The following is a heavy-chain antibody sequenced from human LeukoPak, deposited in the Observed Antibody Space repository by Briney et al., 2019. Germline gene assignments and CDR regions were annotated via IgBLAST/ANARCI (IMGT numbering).Heavy chain of an antibody. J-gene: IGHJ4*02. CDR3: AREGQGYSYGNFDY. D-gene: IGHD5-18*01. V-gene: IGHV4-61*02. CDR2: IYTSGST. CDR1: SGSISSGSYY. Sequence: PSETLSLTCTVPSGSISSGSYYWSWIRQPAGKGLEWIGRIYTSGSTNYNPSLKSRVTISVDTSKNQFSLKLSSVTAADTAVYYCAREGQGYSYGNFDYWGQGTLVTVSS.